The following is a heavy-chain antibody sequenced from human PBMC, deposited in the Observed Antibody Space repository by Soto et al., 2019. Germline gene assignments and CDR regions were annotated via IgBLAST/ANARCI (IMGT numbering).Heavy chain of an antibody. J-gene: IGHJ6*03. V-gene: IGHV4-34*01. CDR2: INHSGST. CDR1: GGSFSGYY. D-gene: IGHD2-15*01. Sequence: SETLSLTCAVYGGSFSGYYWSWIRQPPGKGLEWIGEINHSGSTNYNPSLKSRVTMSVDTSKNQFSLKLSSVTAADTAVYYCARMFSRGYCSGGSCFAGYMDVWGKGTTVTVSS. CDR3: ARMFSRGYCSGGSCFAGYMDV.